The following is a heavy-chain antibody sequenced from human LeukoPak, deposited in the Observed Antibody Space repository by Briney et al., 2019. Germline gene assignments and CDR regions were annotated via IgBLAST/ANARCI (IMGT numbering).Heavy chain of an antibody. J-gene: IGHJ4*02. Sequence: SETLSLTCTVSGGSISSNSYYWGWVRQPPGKGLEWFGNIYYSGSTNYNPSFKSRITISADTSKNQYSLKLSSVTAADTAVYYCASHFGWFGEFYWGQGILVTVSS. CDR3: ASHFGWFGEFY. V-gene: IGHV4-39*01. CDR2: IYYSGST. D-gene: IGHD3-10*01. CDR1: GGSISSNSYY.